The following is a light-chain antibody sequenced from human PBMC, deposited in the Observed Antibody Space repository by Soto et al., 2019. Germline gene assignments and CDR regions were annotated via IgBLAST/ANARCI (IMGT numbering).Light chain of an antibody. V-gene: IGKV3-11*01. J-gene: IGKJ1*01. CDR3: QQRSNWPPWT. Sequence: EVVLTQSPDTLSLSPGERATLSCRASQSVSSYLAWYQRKPGQAPRLLIYDASNRATGIPARFSGSGSGTDVTLTISSLETEDSAVYYCQQRSNWPPWTFGQGTKVDIK. CDR2: DAS. CDR1: QSVSSY.